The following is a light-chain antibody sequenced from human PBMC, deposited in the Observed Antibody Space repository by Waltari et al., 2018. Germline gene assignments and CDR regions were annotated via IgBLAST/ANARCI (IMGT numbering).Light chain of an antibody. J-gene: IGLJ2*01. CDR1: KFRDKY. V-gene: IGLV3-1*01. CDR2: QDV. Sequence: SYVLNQPPSVSVSPGQTASITCPGEKFRDKYASWYQQKAGQPPVLIIYQDVERPSSIPDRFSASNSGTTATLTISGTQALDEADYYCQAWDGNTVIFGGGTRLTVL. CDR3: QAWDGNTVI.